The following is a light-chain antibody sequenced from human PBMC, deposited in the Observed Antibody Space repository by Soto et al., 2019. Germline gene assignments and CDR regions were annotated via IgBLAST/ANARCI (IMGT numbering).Light chain of an antibody. CDR1: QGISSW. J-gene: IGKJ4*01. Sequence: DLQMTQSPSSVSASVGDRVTITCRASQGISSWLAWYQQRPGEAPKVLIFAASSLQSGVPSRFSGSGPETDFTLTITSLQPEDSATYYCQQANLFPLTFGGGTKVEIK. CDR2: AAS. V-gene: IGKV1-12*01. CDR3: QQANLFPLT.